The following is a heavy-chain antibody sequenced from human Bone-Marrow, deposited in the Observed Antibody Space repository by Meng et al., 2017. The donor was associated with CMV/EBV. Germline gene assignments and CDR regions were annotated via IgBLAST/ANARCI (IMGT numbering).Heavy chain of an antibody. D-gene: IGHD3-3*01. CDR2: ISYDGSNK. J-gene: IGHJ4*02. CDR3: AKGPHYDFWSGSHFDY. Sequence: GFTFSSDAMHWVRQAPGKGLELVAFISYDGSNKYYADSVKGRFTISRDNSKNMLYLQMNSLRAEDTAVYYCAKGPHYDFWSGSHFDYWGQGTLVTVSS. CDR1: GFTFSSDA. V-gene: IGHV3-30-3*02.